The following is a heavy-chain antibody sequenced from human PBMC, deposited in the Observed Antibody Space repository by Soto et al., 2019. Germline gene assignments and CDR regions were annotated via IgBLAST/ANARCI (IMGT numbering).Heavy chain of an antibody. D-gene: IGHD3-16*02. Sequence: PGGSLRLSCAASGFTFSSYAMSWVRQAPGKGLEWVSAISGSGGSTYYADSVKGRFTISRDNPKNTLYLQMNSLRAEDTAVYYCAKALDDYIWGSYRPTPDYWGQGTLVTVS. V-gene: IGHV3-23*01. J-gene: IGHJ4*02. CDR3: AKALDDYIWGSYRPTPDY. CDR1: GFTFSSYA. CDR2: ISGSGGST.